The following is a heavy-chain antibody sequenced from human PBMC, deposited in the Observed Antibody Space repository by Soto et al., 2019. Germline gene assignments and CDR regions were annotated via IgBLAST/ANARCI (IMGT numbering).Heavy chain of an antibody. CDR1: GFTFSSYG. D-gene: IGHD3-22*01. J-gene: IGHJ4*02. V-gene: IGHV3-30*18. Sequence: GGSLRLSCAASGFTFSSYGMHWVRQAPGKGLAWVAVISYDGSNKYYADSVKGRFTISRDNSKNTLYLQMNSLRAEDTAVYYCAKELDYDSSGYYDYWGQGTLVTVSS. CDR2: ISYDGSNK. CDR3: AKELDYDSSGYYDY.